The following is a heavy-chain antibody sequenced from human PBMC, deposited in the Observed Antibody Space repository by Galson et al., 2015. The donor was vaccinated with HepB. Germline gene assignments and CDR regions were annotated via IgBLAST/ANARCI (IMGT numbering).Heavy chain of an antibody. Sequence: ETLSLTCSVSGVSISSRNYYWSWIRQPPGKGLEWIASIYYSGSTHYTPSLKSRVTISADTSKNQFSLRLNSASAADTAVYYCVRHGNEGFYYAMDVWGQGTTVIVSS. V-gene: IGHV4-39*01. CDR1: GVSISSRNYY. CDR3: VRHGNEGFYYAMDV. D-gene: IGHD1-1*01. CDR2: IYYSGST. J-gene: IGHJ6*02.